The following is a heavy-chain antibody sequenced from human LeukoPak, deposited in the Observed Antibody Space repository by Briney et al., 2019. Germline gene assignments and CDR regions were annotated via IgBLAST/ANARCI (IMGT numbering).Heavy chain of an antibody. V-gene: IGHV3-48*01. CDR1: GFTVINNY. CDR2: ISSSSSTI. CDR3: AGSGYSGY. J-gene: IGHJ4*02. Sequence: GGSLRLSCAASGFTVINNYMSWVRQAPGKGLEWVSYISSSSSTIYYADSVKGRFTISRDNAKNSLYLQMNSLRAEDTAVYYCAGSGYSGYWGQGTLVTVSS. D-gene: IGHD3-22*01.